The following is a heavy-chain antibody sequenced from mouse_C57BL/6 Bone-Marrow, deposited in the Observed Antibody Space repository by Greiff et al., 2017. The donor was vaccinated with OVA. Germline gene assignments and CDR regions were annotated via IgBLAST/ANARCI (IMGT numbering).Heavy chain of an antibody. V-gene: IGHV1-81*01. CDR2: FYPRSGNT. CDR1: GYTFTSYG. J-gene: IGHJ1*03. Sequence: QVHVKQSGAELARPGASVKLSCKASGYTFTSYGISWVKQRTGQGLEWIGEFYPRSGNTYYNEKFKGKATLTADKSSSTAYMELRSLTSEYSAVYFCARDYNWYFDVWGTGTTVTVSS. CDR3: ARDYNWYFDV. D-gene: IGHD2-4*01.